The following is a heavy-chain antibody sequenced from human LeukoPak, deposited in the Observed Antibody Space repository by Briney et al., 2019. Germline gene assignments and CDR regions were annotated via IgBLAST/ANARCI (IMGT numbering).Heavy chain of an antibody. CDR2: SSVYNGNT. J-gene: IGHJ4*02. Sequence: GASVKVSCKASGGTFSSYAISWVRQAPGQGLEWMGWSSVYNGNTEYAQKFQGRVTMTTDTTTSTAYMELRTLISDDTAVYYCAKGRRVDADDHFDYWGQGTLVTVSS. D-gene: IGHD1-1*01. V-gene: IGHV1-18*01. CDR3: AKGRRVDADDHFDY. CDR1: GGTFSSYA.